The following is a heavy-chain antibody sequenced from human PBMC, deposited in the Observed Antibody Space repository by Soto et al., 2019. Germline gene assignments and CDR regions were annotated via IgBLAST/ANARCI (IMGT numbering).Heavy chain of an antibody. V-gene: IGHV1-18*01. Sequence: QVQLVQSGAEVKKPGASVKVSCKASGYTFTSYGISWVRQASGQGLEWMGWISAYNGNTKYAQKLQGRVTMTTDTSTSTASMELRSLRSDDTAVYYCARDEAYKWNDGGWFDPWGQGTLVTVSS. CDR3: ARDEAYKWNDGGWFDP. CDR2: ISAYNGNT. J-gene: IGHJ5*02. CDR1: GYTFTSYG. D-gene: IGHD1-1*01.